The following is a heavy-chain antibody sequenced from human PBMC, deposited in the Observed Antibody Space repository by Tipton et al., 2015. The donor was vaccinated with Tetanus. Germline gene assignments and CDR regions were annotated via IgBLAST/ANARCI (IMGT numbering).Heavy chain of an antibody. J-gene: IGHJ4*02. D-gene: IGHD6-13*01. CDR3: AREAMAAAGMGDY. V-gene: IGHV1-2*02. Sequence: QSGPEVKKPGASVKVSCKASGYTFTGYYMHWVRQAPGQGLEWMGWINPNSGGTNYAQKFQGRVTMTRDTSISTAYMELSRLRSDDTAVYYCAREAMAAAGMGDYWGQGTLVTVSS. CDR1: GYTFTGYY. CDR2: INPNSGGT.